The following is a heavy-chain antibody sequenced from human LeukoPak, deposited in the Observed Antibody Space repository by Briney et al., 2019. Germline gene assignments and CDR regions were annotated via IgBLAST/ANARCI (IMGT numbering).Heavy chain of an antibody. CDR3: AKESPVGYYYGSGSYYTGDDY. Sequence: GGSLRLSCEASGFTFSHYAMSWVRQAPGKGLEWVSAISGSGGSTYYADSVKGRFTISRDNSKNTLYLQMNSLRAEDTAVYYCAKESPVGYYYGSGSYYTGDDYWGQGTLVTVSS. CDR2: ISGSGGST. V-gene: IGHV3-23*01. CDR1: GFTFSHYA. J-gene: IGHJ4*02. D-gene: IGHD3-10*01.